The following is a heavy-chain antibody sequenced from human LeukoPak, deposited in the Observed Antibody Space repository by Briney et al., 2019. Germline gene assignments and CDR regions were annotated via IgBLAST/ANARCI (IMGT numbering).Heavy chain of an antibody. CDR2: INHSGTT. D-gene: IGHD6-6*01. Sequence: SETLSLTCAVYGGSFSGYFWTWIPHSPGKGLEWIGEINHSGTTNYDPSLKNRVTVSADTSKDQFSLRLSSVSAADTAVYYCARGRIAARLLRAFDIWGQGTMVTVSS. CDR1: GGSFSGYF. CDR3: ARGRIAARLLRAFDI. V-gene: IGHV4-34*01. J-gene: IGHJ3*02.